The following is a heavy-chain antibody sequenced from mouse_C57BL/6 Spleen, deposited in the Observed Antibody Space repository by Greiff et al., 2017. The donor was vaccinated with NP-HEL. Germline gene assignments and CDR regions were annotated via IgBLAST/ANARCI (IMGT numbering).Heavy chain of an antibody. Sequence: QVQLQQPGAELVRPGTSVKLSCKASGYTFTSYWMHWVKQRPGQGLEWIGVIDPSDSYTNYNQKFKGKATLTVDTSSSPAYMQLSSLTSEDSAVYYCARGITTVVSFDYWGQGTTLTVSS. V-gene: IGHV1-59*01. J-gene: IGHJ2*01. D-gene: IGHD1-1*01. CDR2: IDPSDSYT. CDR1: GYTFTSYW. CDR3: ARGITTVVSFDY.